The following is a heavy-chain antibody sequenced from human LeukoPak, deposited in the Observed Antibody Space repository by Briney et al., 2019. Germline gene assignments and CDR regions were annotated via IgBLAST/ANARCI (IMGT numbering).Heavy chain of an antibody. CDR3: AILERTMVRGGFDP. V-gene: IGHV3-21*01. Sequence: NPGGSLRLSCAASGFTFSSYSMNWVRQAPGKGLEWVSSISSSSSYIYYADSVKGRFTISRDNAKNSLYLQMNSLRAEDTAVYYCAILERTMVRGGFDPWGQGTLVTVSS. J-gene: IGHJ5*02. CDR1: GFTFSSYS. CDR2: ISSSSSYI. D-gene: IGHD3-10*01.